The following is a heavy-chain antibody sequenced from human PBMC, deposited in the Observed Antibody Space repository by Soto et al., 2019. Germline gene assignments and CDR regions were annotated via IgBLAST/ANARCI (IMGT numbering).Heavy chain of an antibody. CDR3: ARDSLLEGYNWFDP. J-gene: IGHJ5*02. CDR2: IYYSGST. V-gene: IGHV4-61*01. D-gene: IGHD1-1*01. CDR1: GGSVSSGSYY. Sequence: SETLSLTCTVSGGSVSSGSYYWSWIRQPPGKGLEWIGYIYYSGSTNYNPSLKSRVTISVDTSKNQFSLKLSSVTAADTAVYYCARDSLLEGYNWFDPWGQGTLVTVSS.